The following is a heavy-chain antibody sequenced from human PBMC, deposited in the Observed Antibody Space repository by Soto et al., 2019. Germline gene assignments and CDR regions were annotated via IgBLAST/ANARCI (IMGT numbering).Heavy chain of an antibody. J-gene: IGHJ4*02. CDR1: GFSLTTAGVG. CDR3: AHSRNLITEDAQVGDFDY. V-gene: IGHV2-5*02. Sequence: QINLKESGPPLVKPTQTLTLTCSFSGFSLTTAGVGVGWVRQSPGEALEWLALIYWDDDERYSPYLKIRLTITEDTSKNQVVLKMTNMAPVDTATYDCAHSRNLITEDAQVGDFDYWGQGTLVTVSS. CDR2: IYWDDDE. D-gene: IGHD3-10*01.